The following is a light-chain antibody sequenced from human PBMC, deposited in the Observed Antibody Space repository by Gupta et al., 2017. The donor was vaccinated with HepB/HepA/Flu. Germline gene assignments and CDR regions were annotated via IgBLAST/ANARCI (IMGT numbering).Light chain of an antibody. Sequence: SALTQPASVSASPGQSITISCTGTSSDVGGYNSVSWYQQHPGKVPKVMFYDVSNRPSGISSRFSGSKSGNTASLTISGREEEDEADYYCSSDTSSSNVVFGGGTKLTVL. J-gene: IGLJ2*01. CDR1: SSDVGGYNS. CDR3: SSDTSSSNVV. CDR2: DVS. V-gene: IGLV2-14*01.